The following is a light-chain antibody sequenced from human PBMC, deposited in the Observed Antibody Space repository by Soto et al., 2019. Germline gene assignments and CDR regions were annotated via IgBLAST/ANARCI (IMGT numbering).Light chain of an antibody. CDR1: QSVSSSY. CDR2: GAS. CDR3: QQYNNWPYT. V-gene: IGKV3-15*01. Sequence: EVVLTQSTGTLSLSPGERATRSGVASQSVSSSYLAWYQQKPGQAPRLLIYGASVRATGVTARFSGSGSGTEFTITINSLQSEDYAVYFCQQYNNWPYTFGQGTKVDIK. J-gene: IGKJ2*01.